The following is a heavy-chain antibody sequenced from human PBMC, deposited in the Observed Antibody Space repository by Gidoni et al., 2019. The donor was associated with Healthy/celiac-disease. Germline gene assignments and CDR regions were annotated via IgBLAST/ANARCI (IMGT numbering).Heavy chain of an antibody. CDR3: ARTGTTVTTLDY. J-gene: IGHJ4*02. CDR1: GFTFSSYG. V-gene: IGHV3-33*01. D-gene: IGHD4-17*01. CDR2: IWYDGSNK. Sequence: QVQLVESGGGVVQPGRSLRLSCAASGFTFSSYGMHWVRQAPGKGLEWVAVIWYDGSNKYYANSVKGRFTISRDNSKNTLYLQMNSLRAEDTAVYYCARTGTTVTTLDYWGQGTLVTVSS.